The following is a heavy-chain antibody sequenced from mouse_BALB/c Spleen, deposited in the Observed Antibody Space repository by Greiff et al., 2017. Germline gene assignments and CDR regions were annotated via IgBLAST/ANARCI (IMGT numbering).Heavy chain of an antibody. Sequence: VQLKESGPGLVKPSQSLSLTCTATGYSITSDYAWNWIRQFPGNKLEWRCYISYSGSTSYNPSLKSQSTITPDTSKNQFFLQLNSVTTEDTATDDCAREVGYYVRFDYWGQGTLVTVSA. V-gene: IGHV3-2*02. J-gene: IGHJ3*01. D-gene: IGHD2-3*01. CDR3: AREVGYYVRFDY. CDR1: GYSITSDYA. CDR2: ISYSGST.